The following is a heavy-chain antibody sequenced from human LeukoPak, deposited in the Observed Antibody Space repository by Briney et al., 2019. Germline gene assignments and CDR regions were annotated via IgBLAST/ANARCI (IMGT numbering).Heavy chain of an antibody. Sequence: SETLSLTCTVSGGSISSSSYYCGWIRQPPGKGLEWNGSIYYSGSTYYNPSLKSRVTISVDTSKNQSSLKLSSVTAADTAVYYCAKRGRRTSPDKLDAFDVWGQGTMVTVSS. D-gene: IGHD2-2*01. J-gene: IGHJ3*01. CDR1: GGSISSSSYY. CDR3: AKRGRRTSPDKLDAFDV. CDR2: IYYSGST. V-gene: IGHV4-39*07.